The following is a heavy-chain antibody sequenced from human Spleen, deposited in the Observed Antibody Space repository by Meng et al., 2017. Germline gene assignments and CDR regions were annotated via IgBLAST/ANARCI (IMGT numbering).Heavy chain of an antibody. V-gene: IGHV1-58*01. CDR3: AAEVAGINYYFDY. CDR2: IVVGSGNT. Sequence: SVKVSCKASGFTFTSSAVQWVRQARGQRLEWIGWIVVGSGNTNYAQKFQERVTITRDMSTSTAYMELSSLRSEDTAVYYCAAEVAGINYYFDYWGQGTLVTVSS. CDR1: GFTFTSSA. J-gene: IGHJ4*02. D-gene: IGHD6-19*01.